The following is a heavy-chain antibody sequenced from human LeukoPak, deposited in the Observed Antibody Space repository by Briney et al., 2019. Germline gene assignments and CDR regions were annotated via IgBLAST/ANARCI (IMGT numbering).Heavy chain of an antibody. V-gene: IGHV1-69*04. Sequence: ASVKVSCKASGGTFSSYAISWVRQAPGQGLEWRGRIIPILGIANYAQKFQGRVTITADKSTSTAYMELSSLRSEDTAVYYCARGVSSGYQYNWFDPWGQGTLVTVSS. J-gene: IGHJ5*02. CDR2: IIPILGIA. CDR3: ARGVSSGYQYNWFDP. D-gene: IGHD3-22*01. CDR1: GGTFSSYA.